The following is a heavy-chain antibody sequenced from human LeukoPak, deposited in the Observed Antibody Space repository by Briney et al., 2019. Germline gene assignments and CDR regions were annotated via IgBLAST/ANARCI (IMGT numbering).Heavy chain of an antibody. J-gene: IGHJ4*02. V-gene: IGHV1-2*06. D-gene: IGHD2-15*01. CDR1: GYTFTGYY. CDR3: AREAVGGTGFDY. Sequence: ASVKVSCTASGYTFTGYYMHWVRQAPGQGLEWMGRINPNSGGTNYAQKFQGRVTMTRNTSISTAYMELSSLRSEDTAVYYCAREAVGGTGFDYWGQGTLVTVSS. CDR2: INPNSGGT.